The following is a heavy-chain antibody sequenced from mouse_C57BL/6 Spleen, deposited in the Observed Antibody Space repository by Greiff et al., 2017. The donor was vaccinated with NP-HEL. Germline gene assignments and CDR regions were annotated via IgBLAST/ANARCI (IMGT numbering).Heavy chain of an antibody. J-gene: IGHJ4*01. CDR1: GYTFTDYY. V-gene: IGHV1-26*01. CDR2: INPNNGGT. Sequence: EVQLQQSGPELVKPGASVKISCKASGYTFTDYYMNWVKQSHGKSLEWIGDINPNNGGTSYNQQFKGKATLTVDKSSSTAYMELRSLTSEDSAVYYCARSDYYYGLYAMDYWGQGTSVTVSS. D-gene: IGHD1-1*01. CDR3: ARSDYYYGLYAMDY.